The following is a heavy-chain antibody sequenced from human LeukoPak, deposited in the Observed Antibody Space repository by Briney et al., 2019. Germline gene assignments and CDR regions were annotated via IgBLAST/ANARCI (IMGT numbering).Heavy chain of an antibody. CDR3: AKDLGDTYGDYPNWFDP. V-gene: IGHV3-53*01. Sequence: GGSLRLSCAASGFTFSSYWMRWVRQAPGKGLEWVSFIYSDNTHYSDSVKGRFTISRDNSKNTLYLQMNSLRAEDTAVYYCAKDLGDTYGDYPNWFDPWGQGTLVTVSS. CDR2: IYSDNT. CDR1: GFTFSSYW. J-gene: IGHJ5*02. D-gene: IGHD4-17*01.